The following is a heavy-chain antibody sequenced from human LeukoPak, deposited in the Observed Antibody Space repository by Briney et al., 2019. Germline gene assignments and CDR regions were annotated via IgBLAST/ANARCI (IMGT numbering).Heavy chain of an antibody. CDR2: INHSGST. D-gene: IGHD3-10*01. Sequence: SETLSLTYAVSGGSFSGYYWSWIRQPPGKGLEWIEEINHSGSTNYNPSLKSRVTISVDTSKNQFSLKLSSVTAADTAVYYGARGGAGGSYYYMDVCGKGTTVTVSS. V-gene: IGHV4-34*01. CDR3: ARGGAGGSYYYMDV. J-gene: IGHJ6*03. CDR1: GGSFSGYY.